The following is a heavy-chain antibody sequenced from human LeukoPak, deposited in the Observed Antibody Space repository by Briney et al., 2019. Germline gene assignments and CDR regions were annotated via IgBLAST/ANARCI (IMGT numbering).Heavy chain of an antibody. CDR2: MNPNSGNT. J-gene: IGHJ3*02. D-gene: IGHD3-22*01. CDR3: ARGLVDYYDSSGYYWDAFDI. Sequence: ASVKVSCKASGYTFTSYDINWVRQATGQGLEWMGWMNPNSGNTGYAQKFQGRVTITRNTSISTAYMELSSLRSEDTAVYYCARGLVDYYDSSGYYWDAFDIWGQGTMVTVSS. V-gene: IGHV1-8*03. CDR1: GYTFTSYD.